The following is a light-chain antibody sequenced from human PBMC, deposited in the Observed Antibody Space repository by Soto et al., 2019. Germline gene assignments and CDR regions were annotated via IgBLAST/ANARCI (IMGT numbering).Light chain of an antibody. V-gene: IGLV2-14*01. CDR3: SSYTSTSALGVV. CDR2: DII. CDR1: SSDIGGYTY. J-gene: IGLJ2*01. Sequence: QSVLTQPASVSGSPVQSITISCTGTSSDIGGYTYGSWYQLHPGKVPKLIIYDIINRPSGVSNRFSGSKSGNTASLTISGLQAEGDADYYCSSYTSTSALGVVFGGGTQLTV.